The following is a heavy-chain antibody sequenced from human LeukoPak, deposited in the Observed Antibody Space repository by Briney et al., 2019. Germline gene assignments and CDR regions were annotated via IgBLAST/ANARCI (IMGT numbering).Heavy chain of an antibody. V-gene: IGHV3-30*02. J-gene: IGHJ6*03. Sequence: GGSLRLSCAASGFTFSSYGMHWVRQAPGKGLEWVAFIRYDGSNKYYADSVKGRFTISRDNAKNSLYLQMNSLRAEDTAVYYCARTFYGSGSYGHMDVWGKGTTVTVSS. CDR3: ARTFYGSGSYGHMDV. D-gene: IGHD3-10*01. CDR2: IRYDGSNK. CDR1: GFTFSSYG.